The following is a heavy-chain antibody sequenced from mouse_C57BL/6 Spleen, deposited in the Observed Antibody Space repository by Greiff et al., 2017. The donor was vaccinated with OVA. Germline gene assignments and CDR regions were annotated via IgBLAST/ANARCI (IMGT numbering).Heavy chain of an antibody. J-gene: IGHJ3*01. CDR1: GYSFTGYY. D-gene: IGHD2-2*01. V-gene: IGHV1-42*01. CDR3: ARYGGYDGFAY. CDR2: INPSTGGT. Sequence: EVQLQESGPELVKPGASVKISCKASGYSFTGYYMNWVKQSPETSLEWIGEINPSTGGTTYNQKFKAKATLTVDKSSSTAYMQLKSLTSEDSAVYYCARYGGYDGFAYWGQGTLVTVSA.